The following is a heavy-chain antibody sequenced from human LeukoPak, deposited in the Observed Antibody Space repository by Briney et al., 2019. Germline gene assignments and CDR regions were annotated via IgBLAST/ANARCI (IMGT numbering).Heavy chain of an antibody. J-gene: IGHJ3*02. D-gene: IGHD1-26*01. CDR2: ISGSGGST. V-gene: IGHV3-23*01. CDR3: AKHIVGAPVVSSAFDI. CDR1: GLTFNNYA. Sequence: GGSLRLSRAASGLTFNNYAMGWVRQAPGKGLEWVSAISGSGGSTYYADSVKGRFTISRDNSKNTLYLQMNSLRAEDTAVYYCAKHIVGAPVVSSAFDIWGQGTMVTVSS.